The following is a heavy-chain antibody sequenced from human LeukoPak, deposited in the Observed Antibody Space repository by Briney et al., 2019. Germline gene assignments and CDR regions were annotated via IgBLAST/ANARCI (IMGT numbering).Heavy chain of an antibody. Sequence: PSETLSLTCTVSGGSISSYYWSWIRQPAGKGLEWIGRIYTSGSTNYNASLKSRVSMSVDTSKNQFSLKLSFVTAAETAVFCGAREKSGGTGEFDDWGQGTLVTVSS. CDR3: AREKSGGTGEFDD. J-gene: IGHJ4*02. V-gene: IGHV4-4*07. CDR2: IYTSGST. CDR1: GGSISSYY. D-gene: IGHD1-14*01.